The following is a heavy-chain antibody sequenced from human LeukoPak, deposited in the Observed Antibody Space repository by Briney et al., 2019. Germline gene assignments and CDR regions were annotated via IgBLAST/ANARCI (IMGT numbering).Heavy chain of an antibody. Sequence: SETLSLTCNVSGGSISDYYWGWIRQPPGKGLEWIAYIYYSGSANYNPSLQSRVTISVDTSKNQFSLKLNSVTAADTAVYYCARQNFYDSGAYYGLYYFDYWGQGTLVTVSS. V-gene: IGHV4-59*08. J-gene: IGHJ4*02. D-gene: IGHD3-22*01. CDR2: IYYSGSA. CDR3: ARQNFYDSGAYYGLYYFDY. CDR1: GGSISDYY.